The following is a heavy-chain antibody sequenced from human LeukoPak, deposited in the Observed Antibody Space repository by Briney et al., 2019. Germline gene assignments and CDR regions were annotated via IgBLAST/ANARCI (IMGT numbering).Heavy chain of an antibody. J-gene: IGHJ5*02. V-gene: IGHV3-48*02. CDR2: ISDSGHTK. D-gene: IGHD3-3*01. CDR1: GFTLSPYA. Sequence: GGSLRLSCAASGFTLSPYAMNWVRQAPGKGLEWIAFISDSGHTKYNADSVKGRFTISRDNAKNSVFLQMNSLRDEDTAVYYCARKELEGSWFDPWGQGTLVTVSS. CDR3: ARKELEGSWFDP.